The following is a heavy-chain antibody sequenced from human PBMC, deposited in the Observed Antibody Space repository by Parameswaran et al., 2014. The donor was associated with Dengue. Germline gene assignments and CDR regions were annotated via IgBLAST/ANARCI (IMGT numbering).Heavy chain of an antibody. V-gene: IGHV3-48*03. CDR1: GFSFSNFE. Sequence: SLKISCIASGFSFSNFEMNWVRQTPGKGLEWLSYVSSGGSTIKYADSVKGRFAISRDNAKNSLYLQMDSLRVEDTGVYYCAKAGGYYYDSHLVDYWGQGTLVTVSS. CDR3: AKAGGYYYDSHLVDY. J-gene: IGHJ4*02. D-gene: IGHD3-22*01. CDR2: VSSGGSTI.